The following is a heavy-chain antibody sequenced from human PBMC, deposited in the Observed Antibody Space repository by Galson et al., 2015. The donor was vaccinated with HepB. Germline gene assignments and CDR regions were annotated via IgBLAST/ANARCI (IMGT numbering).Heavy chain of an antibody. D-gene: IGHD2-15*01. J-gene: IGHJ4*02. Sequence: SLRLSCAASGFTFSNYAMHWARQVPGKGLEWVAVLSYDGGSILYADSVKGRFIISRDNSKNTLHLQMNSLTAEHTPVYYCAREQRYCSATTCPSARGLFDYWGQGTLVTVSS. CDR3: AREQRYCSATTCPSARGLFDY. V-gene: IGHV3-30-3*01. CDR2: LSYDGGSI. CDR1: GFTFSNYA.